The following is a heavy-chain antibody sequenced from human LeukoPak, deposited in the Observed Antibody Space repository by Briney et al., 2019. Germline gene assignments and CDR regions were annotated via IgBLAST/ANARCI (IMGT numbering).Heavy chain of an antibody. D-gene: IGHD3-10*01. V-gene: IGHV3-48*03. J-gene: IGHJ6*02. Sequence: WGSLRLSCAVSGFTFSSYDMNWVRQAPGKGLEWISYLSSSGSTIYDADSVKGRFTVSRDNAKNSLHLQMNSLRAEDTAVYYCARIHPYYYGSGSYLMGYYFFGMDVWGQGTTVSVS. CDR2: LSSSGSTI. CDR1: GFTFSSYD. CDR3: ARIHPYYYGSGSYLMGYYFFGMDV.